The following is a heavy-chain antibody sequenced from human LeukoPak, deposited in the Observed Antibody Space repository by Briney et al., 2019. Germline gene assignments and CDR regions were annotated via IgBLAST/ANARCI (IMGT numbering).Heavy chain of an antibody. Sequence: GGSLRLSCAASGFTFSSYAMSWVRQAPGKGLEWVSAITGGGTSTYYADSVRGRFTISRDNSKNTLYLRMNSLRAEDTAVYYCAKDLVRDYTGGVDYWGQGTLVTVSS. CDR1: GFTFSSYA. CDR3: AKDLVRDYTGGVDY. J-gene: IGHJ4*02. D-gene: IGHD3-16*01. V-gene: IGHV3-23*01. CDR2: ITGGGTST.